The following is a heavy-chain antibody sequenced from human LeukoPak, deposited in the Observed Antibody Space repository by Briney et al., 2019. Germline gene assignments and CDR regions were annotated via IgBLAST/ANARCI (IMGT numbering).Heavy chain of an antibody. J-gene: IGHJ4*02. CDR2: INHSGST. CDR1: GGSFSGYY. V-gene: IGHV4-34*01. CDR3: VTYYFDSSGPKKNY. Sequence: PSETLFLTCAVYGGSFSGYYWSWIRQPPGKGLEWIGEINHSGSTNYNPSLKSRVTISVDTSKKQFSLKLSSVTAADTAVYYCVTYYFDSSGPKKNYWGQGTLVTVSS. D-gene: IGHD3-22*01.